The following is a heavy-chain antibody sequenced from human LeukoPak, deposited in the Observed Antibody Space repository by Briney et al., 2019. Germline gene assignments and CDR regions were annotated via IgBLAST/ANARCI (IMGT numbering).Heavy chain of an antibody. J-gene: IGHJ4*02. CDR1: GFTFSSYG. CDR3: ARDASRYYDAGDY. CDR2: IRYDGSNK. D-gene: IGHD3-22*01. Sequence: GGSLRLSCAASGFTFSSYGMHWVRQAPGKGLEWVAFIRYDGSNKYYADSVKGRFTISRDNSKNTLYLQMNSLRAEDTAVYYCARDASRYYDAGDYWGQGTLVTVSS. V-gene: IGHV3-30*02.